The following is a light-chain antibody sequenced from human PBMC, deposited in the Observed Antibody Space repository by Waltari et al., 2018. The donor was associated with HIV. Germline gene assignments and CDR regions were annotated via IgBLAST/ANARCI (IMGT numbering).Light chain of an antibody. V-gene: IGLV3-21*02. CDR1: RIGSKS. CDR3: QVWEITDDHVV. CDR2: DDS. J-gene: IGLJ2*01. Sequence: SYVLTQPPSVSVAPGPTARITCGGSRIGSKSVHRYQQKPGQAPVLVVQDDSDRPSRIPERFSGSNSGDTATLAISKVEAGDEADYYCQVWEITDDHVVFGGGTKLTVL.